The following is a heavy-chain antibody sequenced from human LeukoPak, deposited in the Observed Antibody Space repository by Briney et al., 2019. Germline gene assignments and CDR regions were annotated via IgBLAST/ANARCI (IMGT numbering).Heavy chain of an antibody. CDR1: AFTSSNHW. Sequence: GGSLRLSSARSAFTSSNHWMTWDRQVPGKGLQWVANINQDGREKYYMDSMKGRLNISRDNTENSVFLQLTSLRPEDTGIYFCAKGRDYGDYWGQGTLVAVSS. CDR3: AKGRDYGDY. V-gene: IGHV3-7*01. J-gene: IGHJ4*02. CDR2: INQDGREK.